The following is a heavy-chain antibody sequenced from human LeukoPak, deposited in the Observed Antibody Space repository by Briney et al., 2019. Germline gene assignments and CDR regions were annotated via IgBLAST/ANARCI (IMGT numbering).Heavy chain of an antibody. CDR2: IYTSGST. J-gene: IGHJ4*02. Sequence: SETLSLTCTVSGGSISSGSYYWSWIRQPAGKGLEWIGRIYTSGSTNYNPSLKSRVTISVDTSKNQFSLKLGSVTAADTAVYYCARGHGDIDYWGQGTLVTVSS. V-gene: IGHV4-61*02. CDR1: GGSISSGSYY. CDR3: ARGHGDIDY. D-gene: IGHD4-17*01.